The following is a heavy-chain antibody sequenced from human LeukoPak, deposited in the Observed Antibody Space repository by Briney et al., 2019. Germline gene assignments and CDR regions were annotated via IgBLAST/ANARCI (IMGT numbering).Heavy chain of an antibody. D-gene: IGHD3-10*01. CDR3: ARARDYYGSGSYRFYFDS. Sequence: ASVTVSCKASGYTFTGYYMNWVRRAPGQGLEWMGWINPNSGGSNYAQKFHGRVTMTRDTSISTVYMELSRLRSDDTAVYYCARARDYYGSGSYRFYFDSWGQGTLVTVSS. V-gene: IGHV1-2*02. CDR2: INPNSGGS. J-gene: IGHJ4*02. CDR1: GYTFTGYY.